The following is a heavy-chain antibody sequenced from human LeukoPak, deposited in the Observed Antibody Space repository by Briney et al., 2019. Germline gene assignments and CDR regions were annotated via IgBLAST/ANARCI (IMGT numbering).Heavy chain of an antibody. D-gene: IGHD2-8*01. CDR1: GFTFTNYG. CDR3: ARDRVTKQAPPGY. Sequence: GGSLRLSCAASGFTFTNYGMHWVRQAPGKGLEWVAVVWFDGTNKFYADSVKGRFTISRDNSKNTVYLQMNSLRADDTAVYYCARDRVTKQAPPGYWGQGTLVTVSS. J-gene: IGHJ4*02. CDR2: VWFDGTNK. V-gene: IGHV3-33*01.